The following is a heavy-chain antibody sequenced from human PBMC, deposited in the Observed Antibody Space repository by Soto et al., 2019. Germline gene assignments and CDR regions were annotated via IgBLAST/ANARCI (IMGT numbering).Heavy chain of an antibody. CDR1: GGSFSGYF. V-gene: IGHV4-34*01. D-gene: IGHD6-13*01. CDR2: INHSGST. J-gene: IGHJ6*03. CDR3: ARSSWYDGNSVRNYYMDV. Sequence: SETLSLTCAVYGGSFSGYFWSWIRQPPGKGLEWIGEINHSGSTNYNPSLKSRVTISVDTSKSQFSLKLSSVTAADTAMYYCARSSWYDGNSVRNYYMDVWGKGTTVTVSS.